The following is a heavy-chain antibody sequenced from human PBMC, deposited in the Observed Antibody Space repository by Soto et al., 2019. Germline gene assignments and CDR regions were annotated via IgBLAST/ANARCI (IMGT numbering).Heavy chain of an antibody. J-gene: IGHJ4*02. CDR2: FSRSSGNS. CDR1: GYTISSSI. Sequence: VQLLESGGNLVQPGGSLRLSCAGSGYTISSSIMSWVRQAPGKGLEWVSTFSRSSGNSYYADSAKGRFTISRDNSKNTLYLQMNSLRAEDTALYYCAKRGHNFFDYWGQGTLVTVSS. CDR3: AKRGHNFFDY. V-gene: IGHV3-23*01. D-gene: IGHD5-12*01.